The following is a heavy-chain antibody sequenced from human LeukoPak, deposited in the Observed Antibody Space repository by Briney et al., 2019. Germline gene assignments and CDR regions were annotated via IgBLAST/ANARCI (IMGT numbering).Heavy chain of an antibody. CDR3: ARVDVGSSSWEALDY. J-gene: IGHJ4*02. CDR1: GGSVSSGSYY. Sequence: SETLSLTCTVSGGSVSSGSYYWSWIRQPPGKGLEWIGEINHSGSTNYNPSLKSRVTISVDTSKNQFSLKLSSVTAADTAVYYCARVDVGSSSWEALDYWGQGTLVTVSS. V-gene: IGHV4-39*07. D-gene: IGHD6-13*01. CDR2: INHSGST.